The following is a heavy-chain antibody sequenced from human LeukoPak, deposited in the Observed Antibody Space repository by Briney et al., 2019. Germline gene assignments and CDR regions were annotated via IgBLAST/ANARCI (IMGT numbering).Heavy chain of an antibody. CDR1: GFTFDKAW. D-gene: IGHD5-18*01. CDR3: ARDGSRRYSSRYRYFDL. CDR2: IKQDGSEK. J-gene: IGHJ2*01. V-gene: IGHV3-7*01. Sequence: GGSLRLSCAASGFTFDKAWMTWVRQAPGKGLEWVANIKQDGSEKYYVDSVKGRFTISRDNAKDSLYLQMNSLRAGDTAVYYCARDGSRRYSSRYRYFDLWGRGTLLTVSS.